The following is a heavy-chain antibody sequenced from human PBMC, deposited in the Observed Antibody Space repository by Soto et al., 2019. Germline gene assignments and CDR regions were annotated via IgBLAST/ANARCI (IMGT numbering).Heavy chain of an antibody. J-gene: IGHJ4*02. V-gene: IGHV1-18*01. D-gene: IGHD3-22*01. CDR2: ISAYNGNT. CDR1: GYTFTSYG. Sequence: QVPLVQSGAEVKKPGASVKVSCKASGYTFTSYGISWVRQAPGQGLEWMGWISAYNGNTNYAQKLQGRVTMTTDTSTSTAYMELRSLRSDDTAVYYCARDQESYYDSSGYSPFDYWGQGTLVTVSS. CDR3: ARDQESYYDSSGYSPFDY.